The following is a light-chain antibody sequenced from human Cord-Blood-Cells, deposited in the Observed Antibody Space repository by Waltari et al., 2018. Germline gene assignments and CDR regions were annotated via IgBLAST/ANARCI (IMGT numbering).Light chain of an antibody. CDR1: QSISSW. CDR2: KAF. Sequence: DIQMTQSPSTLSASVGDRVTITCRASQSISSWLAWYQQKPGKAPKRLIYKAFSLESGVQSRFSGGGSGTEFTLTISSLQPDDFATYYCQQYNSYSGTFGQGTKVEIK. J-gene: IGKJ1*01. CDR3: QQYNSYSGT. V-gene: IGKV1-5*03.